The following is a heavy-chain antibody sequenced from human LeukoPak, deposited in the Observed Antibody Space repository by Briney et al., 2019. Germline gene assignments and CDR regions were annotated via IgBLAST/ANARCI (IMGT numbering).Heavy chain of an antibody. CDR2: ISGSGGST. CDR3: AKGYLPRSRYYDSSGYSHTDY. Sequence: GGSLRLSCAASGFTFSSYAMSWVRQAPGKGLEWVSAISGSGGSTHYADSVKGRFTISRDNSKNTLYLQMNSLRAEDTAVYYCAKGYLPRSRYYDSSGYSHTDYWGQGTLVTVSS. CDR1: GFTFSSYA. V-gene: IGHV3-23*01. D-gene: IGHD3-22*01. J-gene: IGHJ4*02.